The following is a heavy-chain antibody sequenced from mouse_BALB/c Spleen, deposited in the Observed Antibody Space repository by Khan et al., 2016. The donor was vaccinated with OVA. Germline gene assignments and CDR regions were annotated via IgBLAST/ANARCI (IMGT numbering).Heavy chain of an antibody. Sequence: QVQLQQSGAELVRPGSSVKISCKASGHAFSNYWMNWVKQRPGQGLEWIGQIYPGEANTKYNGKFKGKVTLTVDKSSSTAYMQLSSLTSEDSAVYCCAREGYDGYYRAWFAYWGQGTLVTVSA. V-gene: IGHV1-80*01. D-gene: IGHD2-3*01. CDR2: IYPGEANT. CDR1: GHAFSNYW. CDR3: AREGYDGYYRAWFAY. J-gene: IGHJ3*01.